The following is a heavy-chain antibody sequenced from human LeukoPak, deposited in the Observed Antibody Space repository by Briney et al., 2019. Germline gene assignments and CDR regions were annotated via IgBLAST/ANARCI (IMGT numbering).Heavy chain of an antibody. CDR2: IRSDGSNK. J-gene: IGHJ3*02. CDR1: GFTFSSYG. V-gene: IGHV3-30*02. Sequence: QPGGSLRLSCAASGFTFSSYGMHWVRQAPGKGLEWVAFIRSDGSNKYYADSVKGRFTISRDNSKNTLYLQMNSLRAEDTAVYYCAKDLPPAAIPPRPAFDIWGQGAMVTVSS. D-gene: IGHD2-2*01. CDR3: AKDLPPAAIPPRPAFDI.